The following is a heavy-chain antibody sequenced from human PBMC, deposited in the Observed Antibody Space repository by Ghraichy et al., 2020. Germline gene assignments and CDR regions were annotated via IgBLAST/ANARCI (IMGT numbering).Heavy chain of an antibody. J-gene: IGHJ6*02. CDR1: GFTFSGYS. Sequence: GGSLRLSCVGSGFTFSGYSMNWVRQSPGKGLEWVSYITSSSRTISYADSVKGRFTISRDNAQDSLYLQMNSLRDEDTAVNYCARGSKVVRFFYYDGMDVWGQGTSVTVSS. D-gene: IGHD4-23*01. V-gene: IGHV3-48*02. CDR2: ITSSSRTI. CDR3: ARGSKVVRFFYYDGMDV.